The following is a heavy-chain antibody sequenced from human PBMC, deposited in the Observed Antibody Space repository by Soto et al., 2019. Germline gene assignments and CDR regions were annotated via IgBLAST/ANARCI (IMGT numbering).Heavy chain of an antibody. V-gene: IGHV3-23*01. CDR3: VKYYYDSSGYYSN. Sequence: EVQLLESGGGLVQPGGSLRLACAASGFSFSSNAMGWVRQAPGKGLDWVAGISDDGFTKYHADSVKGRFTISKDNSKNTVYLQMNSLRAEDTAIYYCVKYYYDSSGYYSNWGQGTLVTVSS. J-gene: IGHJ4*02. CDR2: ISDDGFTK. D-gene: IGHD3-22*01. CDR1: GFSFSSNA.